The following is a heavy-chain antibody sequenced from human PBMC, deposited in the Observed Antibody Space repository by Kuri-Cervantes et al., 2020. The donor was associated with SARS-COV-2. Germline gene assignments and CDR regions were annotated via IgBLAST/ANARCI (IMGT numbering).Heavy chain of an antibody. CDR3: ARDWAYSSDWYGVWFDP. CDR2: IYTSGST. V-gene: IGHV4-61*02. Sequence: SETLSLTCTVSGGSISRGRYYWSWIRQPAGTGLEWIERIYTSGSTNYNPTLKSRVTISVDTSKNPFPLKLSSVTAADTAVYYCARDWAYSSDWYGVWFDPWGQGTLVTVSS. CDR1: GGSISRGRYY. D-gene: IGHD6-19*01. J-gene: IGHJ5*02.